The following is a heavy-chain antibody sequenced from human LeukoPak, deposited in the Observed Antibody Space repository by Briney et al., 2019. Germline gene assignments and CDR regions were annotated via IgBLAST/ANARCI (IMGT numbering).Heavy chain of an antibody. CDR2: IYSGGNT. CDR1: GFTVSSNY. V-gene: IGHV3-66*01. J-gene: IGHJ4*02. CDR3: AKNGRHGDYAFLDY. D-gene: IGHD4-17*01. Sequence: GGSLRLSCAASGFTVSSNYMNWVRQAPGKGLEWVSMIYSGGNTFYTDSVKGRFIISRDNSKNTLDLQMNSLRAEDTAVYYCAKNGRHGDYAFLDYWGQGTLVTVSS.